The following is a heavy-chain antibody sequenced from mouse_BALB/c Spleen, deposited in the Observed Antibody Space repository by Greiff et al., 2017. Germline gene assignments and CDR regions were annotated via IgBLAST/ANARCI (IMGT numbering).Heavy chain of an antibody. Sequence: VQLQQSGAELARPGASVKLSCKASGYTFTSYWMQWVKQRPGQGLEWIGAIYPGDGDTRYTQKFKGKATLTADKSSSTAYMQLSSLASEDSAVYYCARGVTGTGDYFDYWGQGTTLTVSS. CDR2: IYPGDGDT. CDR1: GYTFTSYW. CDR3: ARGVTGTGDYFDY. J-gene: IGHJ2*01. D-gene: IGHD4-1*01. V-gene: IGHV1-87*01.